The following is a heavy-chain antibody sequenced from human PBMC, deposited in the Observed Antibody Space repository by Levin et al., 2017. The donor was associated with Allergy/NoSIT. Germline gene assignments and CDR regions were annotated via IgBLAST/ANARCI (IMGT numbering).Heavy chain of an antibody. D-gene: IGHD1-26*01. CDR3: TRGGSTEEYYYYGMDV. V-gene: IGHV3-49*03. CDR2: IRSKAYGGTT. Sequence: RAGGSLRLSCTASGFTFGDYAMSWFRQAPGKGLEWVGFIRSKAYGGTTEYAASVKGRFTISRDDSKSIAYLQMNSLKTEDTAVYYCTRGGSTEEYYYYGMDVWGQGTTVTVSS. J-gene: IGHJ6*02. CDR1: GFTFGDYA.